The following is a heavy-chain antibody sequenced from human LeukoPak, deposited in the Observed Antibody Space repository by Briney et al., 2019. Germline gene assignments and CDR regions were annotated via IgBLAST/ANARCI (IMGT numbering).Heavy chain of an antibody. J-gene: IGHJ5*02. CDR2: INHSGST. D-gene: IGHD2-2*01. CDR1: GGSFSGYY. CDR3: ARLGDQLAYNWFDP. V-gene: IGHV4-34*01. Sequence: PSETLSLTCAVYGGSFSGYYWSWIRQPPGKGLEWIGEINHSGSTNYNPSLKSRVTISVDTSKNQFSLKLSSVTAADTAVYYCARLGDQLAYNWFDPWGQGTLVTVSS.